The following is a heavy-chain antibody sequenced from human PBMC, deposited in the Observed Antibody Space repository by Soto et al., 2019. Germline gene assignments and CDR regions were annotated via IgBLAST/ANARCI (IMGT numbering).Heavy chain of an antibody. CDR1: GGTFSSYA. CDR2: IIPIFGTA. D-gene: IGHD2-2*01. J-gene: IGHJ6*02. CDR3: ARDQARYCISTSCPNDYYYGMDV. Sequence: QVQLVQSGAEVKKPGSSVKVSCKASGGTFSSYAISWVRQAPGQGLEWMGGIIPIFGTANYAQKFQGRVTITADESTSTAYMELSSLRSEDTAVYYCARDQARYCISTSCPNDYYYGMDVWGQGTTVTVSS. V-gene: IGHV1-69*12.